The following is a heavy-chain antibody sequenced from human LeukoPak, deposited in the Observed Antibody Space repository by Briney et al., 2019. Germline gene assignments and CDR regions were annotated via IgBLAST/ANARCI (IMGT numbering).Heavy chain of an antibody. V-gene: IGHV3-30*18. D-gene: IGHD6-13*01. J-gene: IGHJ4*02. CDR2: ISYDGGNK. CDR1: GFTFSSYG. CDR3: AKPAAAAAGTYFDY. Sequence: QPGGSLRLSCAASGFTFSSYGMHWVRQAPGKGLEWVAVISYDGGNKYYADSVKGRFTISRDNSKNTLYLQMNSLRAEDTAVYYCAKPAAAAAGTYFDYWGQGTLVTVSS.